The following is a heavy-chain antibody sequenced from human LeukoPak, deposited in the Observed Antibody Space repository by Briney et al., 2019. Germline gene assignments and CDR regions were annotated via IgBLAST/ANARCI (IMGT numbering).Heavy chain of an antibody. J-gene: IGHJ4*02. CDR3: ARLYSYDVAY. CDR1: SGSISSSSYY. D-gene: IGHD5-18*01. CDR2: IYYSGST. Sequence: PSETLSLTCTVSSGSISSSSYYWGWIRQPPGKGLEWIGSIYYSGSTYYNPSLKSRVTISVDTSKNQFSLKLSSVTAADTAVYYCARLYSYDVAYWGQGTLVTVSS. V-gene: IGHV4-39*01.